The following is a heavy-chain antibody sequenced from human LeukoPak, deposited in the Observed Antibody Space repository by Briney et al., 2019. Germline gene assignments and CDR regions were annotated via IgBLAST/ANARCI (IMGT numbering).Heavy chain of an antibody. J-gene: IGHJ5*02. CDR3: ARPGGYYGDWFDP. V-gene: IGHV5-51*01. Sequence: GESLKISCKGSGYSFTTYWIGWVRQMPGKGLEWMGIIYPGDSETRYSPSFQGQVTISADRSISTAYLQWSSLKASDTAMYYCARPGGYYGDWFDPWGQGTLVTVSS. D-gene: IGHD3-22*01. CDR2: IYPGDSET. CDR1: GYSFTTYW.